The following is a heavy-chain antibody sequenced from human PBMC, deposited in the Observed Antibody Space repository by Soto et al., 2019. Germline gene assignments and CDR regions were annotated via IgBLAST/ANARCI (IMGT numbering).Heavy chain of an antibody. J-gene: IGHJ6*02. D-gene: IGHD3-3*01. CDR1: GGSFSGYY. CDR3: ARTSITIFGVVILTYYYYGMDV. CDR2: INHSGST. Sequence: PSETLSLTCAVYGGSFSGYYWSWIRQPPGKGLEWIGEINHSGSTNYNPSLKSRVTISVDTSKNQFSLKLGSVTAADTAVYYCARTSITIFGVVILTYYYYGMDVWGQGTTVTVSS. V-gene: IGHV4-34*01.